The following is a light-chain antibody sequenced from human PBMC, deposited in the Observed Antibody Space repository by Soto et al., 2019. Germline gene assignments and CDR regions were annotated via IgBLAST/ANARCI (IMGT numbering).Light chain of an antibody. V-gene: IGKV1-5*03. CDR1: QSISSW. CDR2: KAS. Sequence: DIQMTQSPSTLSASVGDRVTITCRAIQSISSWLAWYQQKQGKAPKLLIYKASTFESGVTSRFSGSGSGTDFTLTISSLQPDDFATYYCQQYNSYSPLTFGGGTRLEI. J-gene: IGKJ5*01. CDR3: QQYNSYSPLT.